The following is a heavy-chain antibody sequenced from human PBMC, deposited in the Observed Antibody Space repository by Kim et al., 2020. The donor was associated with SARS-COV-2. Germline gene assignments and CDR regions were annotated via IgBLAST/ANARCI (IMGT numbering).Heavy chain of an antibody. J-gene: IGHJ4*02. CDR3: AKDRGGSGWPVFDY. Sequence: AGSVNGRFTISRDSAKHTLYLQLNTLRADDTAVYYGAKDRGGSGWPVFDYWGQGALVTVSS. V-gene: IGHV3-23*01. D-gene: IGHD6-19*01.